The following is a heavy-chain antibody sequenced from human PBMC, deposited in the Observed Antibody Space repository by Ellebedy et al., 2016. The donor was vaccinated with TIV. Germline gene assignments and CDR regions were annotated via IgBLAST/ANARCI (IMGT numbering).Heavy chain of an antibody. V-gene: IGHV4-34*01. CDR1: GGSFSGYY. D-gene: IGHD6-19*01. Sequence: SETLSLXXAVYGGSFSGYYWSWIRQSPGKGLEWIGEINHSGSGNYNPSLKSRVTVSVDTSKNQFSLKLSSVTAADTAVYFCARGLIAVTGTLFFDSWGQGTLVTVSS. J-gene: IGHJ4*02. CDR3: ARGLIAVTGTLFFDS. CDR2: INHSGSG.